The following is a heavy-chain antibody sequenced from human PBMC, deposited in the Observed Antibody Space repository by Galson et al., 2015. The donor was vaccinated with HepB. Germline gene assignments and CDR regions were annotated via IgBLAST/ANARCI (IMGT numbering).Heavy chain of an antibody. CDR1: GFTFSSYA. CDR3: ARRLGGPYSSSSGTGAFDI. Sequence: SLRLSCAASGFTFSSYAMHWVRQAPGKGLEWVAAMSYDGSNKYYADSVKGRFTISRDNSKNTLYLQMNSLRAEDTAVYYCARRLGGPYSSSSGTGAFDIWGQGTMVTVSS. D-gene: IGHD6-6*01. J-gene: IGHJ3*02. CDR2: MSYDGSNK. V-gene: IGHV3-30-3*01.